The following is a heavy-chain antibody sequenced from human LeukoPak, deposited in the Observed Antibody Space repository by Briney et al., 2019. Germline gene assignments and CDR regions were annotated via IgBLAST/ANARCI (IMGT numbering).Heavy chain of an antibody. V-gene: IGHV3-21*01. CDR1: GFTFSSYS. J-gene: IGHJ3*02. CDR3: ARVGAYQLLSAAFDI. D-gene: IGHD2-2*01. Sequence: PGGSLRLSCAASGFTFSSYSMNWVRQAPGKGLEWVSSISSSSSYIYYADSVKGRFTISRDNAKNSLYLQMNSLRAEDTAVYYCARVGAYQLLSAAFDIWGQGTMVTVSS. CDR2: ISSSSSYI.